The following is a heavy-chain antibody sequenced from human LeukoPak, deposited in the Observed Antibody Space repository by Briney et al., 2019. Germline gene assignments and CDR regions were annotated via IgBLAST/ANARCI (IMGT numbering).Heavy chain of an antibody. CDR2: IYYSGST. CDR1: GDSISSSSYY. J-gene: IGHJ5*02. D-gene: IGHD6-13*01. Sequence: SETLSLTCTVSGDSISSSSYYWGWIRQPPGKGLEWIGSIYYSGSTYYNPSLKSRVTISVDTSKNQFSLKLSSVTAADTAVYYCARQQQLRWFDAWGQGTLVTVSS. V-gene: IGHV4-39*01. CDR3: ARQQQLRWFDA.